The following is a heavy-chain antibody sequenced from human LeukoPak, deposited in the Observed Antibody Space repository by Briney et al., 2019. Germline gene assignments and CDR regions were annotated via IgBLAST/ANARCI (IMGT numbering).Heavy chain of an antibody. CDR3: ARGYSYGEGIDY. V-gene: IGHV3-53*01. CDR2: IYSVGTT. J-gene: IGHJ4*02. CDR1: GFTVTNFY. D-gene: IGHD5-18*01. Sequence: GGSLRLSCAASGFTVTNFYMGWVRQAPGKGLEWVSVIYSVGTTYYADSVKGRFTVSRDNSKNTPNLQMNSLRAEDTAVYFCARGYSYGEGIDYWGQGTLVTVSS.